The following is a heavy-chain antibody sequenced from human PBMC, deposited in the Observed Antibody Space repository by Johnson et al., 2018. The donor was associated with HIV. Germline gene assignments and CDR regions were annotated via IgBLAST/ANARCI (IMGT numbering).Heavy chain of an antibody. CDR2: INYNGGST. Sequence: VQLVESGGGVVQPGRSLRLSCAASGFNVDDDALSWVRQVPGKGLEWVSGINYNGGSTGYADSVRDRFSISRDNAKNSLYLQMNSLRAEDTAFYYCARGRLISMIVSAGAFDIWGQGTMVTVSS. V-gene: IGHV3-20*04. D-gene: IGHD3-22*01. CDR3: ARGRLISMIVSAGAFDI. J-gene: IGHJ3*02. CDR1: GFNVDDDA.